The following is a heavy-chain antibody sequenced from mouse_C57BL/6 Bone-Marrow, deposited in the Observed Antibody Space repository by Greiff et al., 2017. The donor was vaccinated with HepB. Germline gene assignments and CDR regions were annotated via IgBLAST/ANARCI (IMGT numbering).Heavy chain of an antibody. CDR3: ARDYGSSHWYFDV. J-gene: IGHJ1*03. CDR2: IYPGSGST. CDR1: GYTFTSYW. V-gene: IGHV1-55*01. Sequence: QVQLQQSGAELVKPGASMKMSCKASGYTFTSYWITWVKQRPGQGLEWIGDIYPGSGSTNYNEKFKSKATLTVDTSSSTAYMQLSSLTSEDSAVYYCARDYGSSHWYFDVWGTGTTVTVSS. D-gene: IGHD1-1*01.